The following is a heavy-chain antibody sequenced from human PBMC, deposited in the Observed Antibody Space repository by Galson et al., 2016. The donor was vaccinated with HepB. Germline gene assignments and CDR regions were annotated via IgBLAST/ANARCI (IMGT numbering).Heavy chain of an antibody. CDR2: IVIGGST. CDR1: GFTFNSYA. Sequence: SLRLSCAASGFTFNSYAMTWVRQGPGKGLEWVATIVIGGSTHYTESVKGRFTISSDNSKSTLSLHMNSLRAEDTAVYFCARDLAPMVRGIKHYYYYGLDVWGQGTTVTVSS. J-gene: IGHJ6*02. V-gene: IGHV3-23*01. D-gene: IGHD3-10*01. CDR3: ARDLAPMVRGIKHYYYYGLDV.